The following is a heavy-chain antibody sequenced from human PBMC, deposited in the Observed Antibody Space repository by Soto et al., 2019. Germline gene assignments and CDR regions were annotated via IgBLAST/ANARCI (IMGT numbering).Heavy chain of an antibody. D-gene: IGHD3-10*01. CDR2: IFYNGST. J-gene: IGHJ4*02. Sequence: PSETLSLTCNVSGGSISTSRSYWAWIRQPPGKGLEWLANIFYNGSTYYNPSLASRVTVSVDTSKNEFSLKLRSVTAADTAVYYCARHESYYYGSGSYYNPVVGVYYFDYWGQGTLVTVSS. CDR1: GGSISTSRSY. CDR3: ARHESYYYGSGSYYNPVVGVYYFDY. V-gene: IGHV4-39*01.